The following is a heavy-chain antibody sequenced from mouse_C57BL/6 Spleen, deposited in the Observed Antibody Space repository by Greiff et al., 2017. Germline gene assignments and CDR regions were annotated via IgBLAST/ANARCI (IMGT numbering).Heavy chain of an antibody. CDR3: ASKALYYDYDVFDY. J-gene: IGHJ2*01. V-gene: IGHV1-55*01. CDR1: GYTFTSYW. Sequence: QVQLKQSGAELVKPGASVKMSCKASGYTFTSYWITWVKQRPGQGLEWIGDIYPGSGSTNYNEKFKSKATLTVDTSSSTAYMQLSSLTSEDSAVYYCASKALYYDYDVFDYWGQGTTLTVSS. CDR2: IYPGSGST. D-gene: IGHD2-4*01.